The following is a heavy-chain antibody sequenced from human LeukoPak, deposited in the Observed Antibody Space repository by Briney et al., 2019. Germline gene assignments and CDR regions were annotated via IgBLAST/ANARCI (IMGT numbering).Heavy chain of an antibody. V-gene: IGHV1-2*02. D-gene: IGHD3-10*01. CDR2: INPNSGGT. J-gene: IGHJ4*02. CDR3: ARDYKLVRGVISNY. Sequence: ASVKVSCKASGYTFTSYGISWVRQAPGQGLEWMGWINPNSGGTNYAQKFQGRVTMTRDTSISTAYMELSRLRSDDTAVYYCARDYKLVRGVISNYWGQGTLVTVSS. CDR1: GYTFTSYG.